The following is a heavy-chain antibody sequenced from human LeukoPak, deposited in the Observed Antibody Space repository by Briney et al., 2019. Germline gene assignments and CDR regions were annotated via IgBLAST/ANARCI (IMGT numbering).Heavy chain of an antibody. Sequence: PSETLSLTCAVYGGSFSGYYWSWIRQPPGKGLEWIGEINHSGSTNYNPSLKSRVTISVDTSKNQFSLKLSPVTAANTAVYYCARGIAALYYYYMDVWGKGTTVTVSS. J-gene: IGHJ6*03. V-gene: IGHV4-34*01. CDR1: GGSFSGYY. D-gene: IGHD6-13*01. CDR2: INHSGST. CDR3: ARGIAALYYYYMDV.